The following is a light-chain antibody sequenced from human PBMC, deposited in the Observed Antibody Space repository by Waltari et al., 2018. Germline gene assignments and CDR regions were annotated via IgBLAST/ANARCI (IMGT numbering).Light chain of an antibody. J-gene: IGLJ2*01. V-gene: IGLV2-14*03. Sequence: QSALTQPASVSGSPGQSITIPCTGTSSDVGAYNYVSWYQQHPGQAPKLMIYDVSNRPAGVSNRFSGSKSGNTASLTISGLQAEDEADYYCSSYISSSTLELFGGGTSLTVL. CDR2: DVS. CDR1: SSDVGAYNY. CDR3: SSYISSSTLEL.